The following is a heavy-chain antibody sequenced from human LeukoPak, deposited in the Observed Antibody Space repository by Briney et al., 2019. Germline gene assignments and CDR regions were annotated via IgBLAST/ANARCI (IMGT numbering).Heavy chain of an antibody. J-gene: IGHJ4*02. D-gene: IGHD3-22*01. CDR2: ISSSSSYI. V-gene: IGHV3-21*01. Sequence: GGSLRLSFAAPGFTFSTYWMHWVRQAPGKGLEWVSSISSSSSYIYYADSVKGRFTISRDNAKNSLYLQMNSLRAEDTAVYYCARAMHYDSSGYFNYWGQGTLVTVSS. CDR3: ARAMHYDSSGYFNY. CDR1: GFTFSTYW.